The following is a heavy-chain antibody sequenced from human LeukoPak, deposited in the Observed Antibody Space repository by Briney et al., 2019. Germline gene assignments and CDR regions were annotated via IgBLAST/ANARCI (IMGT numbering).Heavy chain of an antibody. J-gene: IGHJ4*02. D-gene: IGHD4/OR15-4a*01. Sequence: ASVKVSCKASGYTFTSYGISWVRQAPGQGLEWMGWISAYNGNTNYAQKLQGRVTMTTDTSTSTAYMELRSLRSDDTAVYYCARDLSDYGATRFDYWGQGTLVTVSS. V-gene: IGHV1-18*01. CDR3: ARDLSDYGATRFDY. CDR2: ISAYNGNT. CDR1: GYTFTSYG.